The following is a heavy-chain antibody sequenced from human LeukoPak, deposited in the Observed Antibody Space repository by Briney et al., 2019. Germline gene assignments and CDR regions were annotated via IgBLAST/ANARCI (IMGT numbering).Heavy chain of an antibody. D-gene: IGHD3-22*01. CDR1: GYTFTSYG. CDR2: ITAYNDNT. J-gene: IGHJ5*01. Sequence: ASVKVSCKASGYTFTSYGISWVRQAPGQGLEWMGWITAYNDNTYYAQKLQGRVTMTTDTSTSTAYMDLRSLGFDDTAVYYCARDKAFLGYYDTSGYFQQWFDSWGQGTLVTVSS. V-gene: IGHV1-18*01. CDR3: ARDKAFLGYYDTSGYFQQWFDS.